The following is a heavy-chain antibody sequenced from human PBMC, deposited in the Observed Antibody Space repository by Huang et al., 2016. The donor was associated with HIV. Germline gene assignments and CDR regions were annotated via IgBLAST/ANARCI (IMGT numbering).Heavy chain of an antibody. CDR3: TRDPLYAPTWKRNAASFI. V-gene: IGHV1-18*01. Sequence: QAQLMQSGGEVKKTGASVRVSCKASGYPFTSYGISWGRQAPGQGLEWVGWTSAENRYTDHAQKFQGRVTVTVDSSTTTAYMELTGLTSDDTAVYYCTRDPLYAPTWKRNAASFIWGQGTMATVSS. J-gene: IGHJ3*02. CDR2: TSAENRYT. CDR1: GYPFTSYG. D-gene: IGHD2-8*01.